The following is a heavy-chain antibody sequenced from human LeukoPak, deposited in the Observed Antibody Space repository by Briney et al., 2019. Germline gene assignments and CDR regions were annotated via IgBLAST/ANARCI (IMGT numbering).Heavy chain of an antibody. Sequence: SETLSLTCTVSGYSISSGYYWGWIRQPPGKGLEWIGSIYHSGSTYYNPSLKSRVTISVDTSKNQFFLKLSSVTAADTAVYYCARVVAGGGGNYYYYYMDVWGKGTTVTVSS. CDR1: GYSISSGYY. V-gene: IGHV4-38-2*02. CDR2: IYHSGST. D-gene: IGHD6-19*01. J-gene: IGHJ6*03. CDR3: ARVVAGGGGNYYYYYMDV.